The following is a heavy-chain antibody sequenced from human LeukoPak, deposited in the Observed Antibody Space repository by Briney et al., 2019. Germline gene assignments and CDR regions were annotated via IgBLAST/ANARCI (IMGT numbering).Heavy chain of an antibody. J-gene: IGHJ5*02. D-gene: IGHD3-3*01. CDR1: GFTFSSYG. Sequence: QPGGSLRLSCAASGFTFSSYGMSWVRQAPGKGLEWVSAISGSGGSTYYADSVKGRFTISRDNAKNTLYLQMNSLRTEDTAVYYCARGEVWYYDFWSATNWFDPWGQGTLVTVSS. V-gene: IGHV3-23*01. CDR2: ISGSGGST. CDR3: ARGEVWYYDFWSATNWFDP.